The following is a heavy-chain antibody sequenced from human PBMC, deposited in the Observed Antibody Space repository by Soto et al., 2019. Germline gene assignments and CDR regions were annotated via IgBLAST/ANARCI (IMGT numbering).Heavy chain of an antibody. CDR1: GGSISSYY. CDR3: AGVCGGYDFNWFDP. D-gene: IGHD5-12*01. Sequence: SETLSLTCTVSGGSISSYYWSWIRQPPGKGLEWIGYIYYSGSTNYNPSLKSRVTISVDTSKNQFSLKLSSVTAADTAVYYCAGVCGGYDFNWFDPWGQGTLVTVSS. CDR2: IYYSGST. J-gene: IGHJ5*02. V-gene: IGHV4-59*01.